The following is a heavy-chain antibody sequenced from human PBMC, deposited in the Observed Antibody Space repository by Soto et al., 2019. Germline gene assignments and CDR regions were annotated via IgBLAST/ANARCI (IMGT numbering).Heavy chain of an antibody. CDR2: IIPILGIA. J-gene: IGHJ5*02. CDR1: GGTFSSYT. D-gene: IGHD2-2*01. V-gene: IGHV1-69*02. CDR3: ARGKGYCSSTSCYEDWFDP. Sequence: SVKVSCKASGGTFSSYTISWVRQAPGQGLEWMGRIIPILGIANYAQKFQGRVTITADKSTSTAYMELSSLRSEGTAVYYCARGKGYCSSTSCYEDWFDPWGQGTLVTVSS.